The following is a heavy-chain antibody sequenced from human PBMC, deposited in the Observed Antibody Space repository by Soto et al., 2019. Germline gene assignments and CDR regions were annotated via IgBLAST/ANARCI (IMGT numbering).Heavy chain of an antibody. Sequence: GESLKISCKGSGYRFSTFWIGWVRQMPGKGLEWVAIIYPDQSRAMYSPAFQGQVTNSVDKSISTAYLQWNSLKASNTAIYYWAWRHYDLLTGQRYHLDFWGPGTLVTVSS. CDR3: AWRHYDLLTGQRYHLDF. CDR1: GYRFSTFW. V-gene: IGHV5-51*01. CDR2: IYPDQSRA. J-gene: IGHJ4*02. D-gene: IGHD3-9*01.